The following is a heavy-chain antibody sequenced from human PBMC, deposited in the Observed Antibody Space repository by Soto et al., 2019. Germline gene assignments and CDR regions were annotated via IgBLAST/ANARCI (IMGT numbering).Heavy chain of an antibody. Sequence: SETLSLTCTVSGGSITSYYWSWIRQPPGKGLEWIGDIHYSGSTNYNPSLKSRVTISTDTSKNQFSLNLSSVTAADTAVYYCARDPISARPFFDHWGQGTLVTVSS. CDR3: ARDPISARPFFDH. CDR2: IHYSGST. J-gene: IGHJ4*02. D-gene: IGHD6-6*01. V-gene: IGHV4-59*01. CDR1: GGSITSYY.